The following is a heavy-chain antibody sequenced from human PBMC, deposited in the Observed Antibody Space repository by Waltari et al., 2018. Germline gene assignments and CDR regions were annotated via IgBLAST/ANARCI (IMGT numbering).Heavy chain of an antibody. CDR1: GGSISSGGSY. V-gene: IGHV4-31*03. J-gene: IGHJ2*01. Sequence: QVQLQESGPGLVKPSQTLSLTCTVSGGSISSGGSYWSWIPQHPGKGLEWIGYIYYSGSTYYNPSLKSRVTISVDTSKNQFSLKLSSVTAADTAVYYCARSLTGGADWYFDLWGRGTLVTVSS. CDR2: IYYSGST. D-gene: IGHD7-27*01. CDR3: ARSLTGGADWYFDL.